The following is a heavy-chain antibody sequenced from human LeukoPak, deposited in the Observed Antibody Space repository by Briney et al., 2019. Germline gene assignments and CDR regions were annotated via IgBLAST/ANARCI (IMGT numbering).Heavy chain of an antibody. CDR1: GFAFSTYA. D-gene: IGHD4-11*01. V-gene: IGHV3-23*01. J-gene: IGHJ4*02. CDR3: AKDVLPTVWSPEY. Sequence: GGSLRLSCAASGFAFSTYAMSWVRQAPGKGLEWVSVISGSGGTRYYADSVKGRFTISRDNSKNTVDLQMNSLRAEDTAVYYCAKDVLPTVWSPEYWGQGTLVTVSS. CDR2: ISGSGGTR.